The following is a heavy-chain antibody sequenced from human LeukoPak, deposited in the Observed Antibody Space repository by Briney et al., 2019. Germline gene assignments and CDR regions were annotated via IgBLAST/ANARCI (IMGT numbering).Heavy chain of an antibody. V-gene: IGHV3-30*18. CDR1: GLTFSSYG. J-gene: IGHJ3*02. CDR2: ISYDGSKK. D-gene: IGHD2-21*02. CDR3: AKDLCGGDCYSVSDTFDI. Sequence: GRSLRLSCAASGLTFSSYGMHGVCQAPGKGLEWGAVISYDGSKKYYVDSVKGRFTISRDNSKNTLYLQMNSLRAEDTAVYYCAKDLCGGDCYSVSDTFDIWGQGTMVTVSS.